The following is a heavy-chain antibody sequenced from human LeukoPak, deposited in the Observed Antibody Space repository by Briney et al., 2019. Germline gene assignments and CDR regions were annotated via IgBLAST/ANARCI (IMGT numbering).Heavy chain of an antibody. D-gene: IGHD1-26*01. J-gene: IGHJ3*02. Sequence: GGSLRLSCAASGFTFSSYAMSWVRQAPGKRLEWVSAICGSGGSTYYADSVKGRFTISRDNAKNSLYLKMNSLRAEDTAGYYCARDRRDPVVGNDAFYIWGQGTMVTVSS. CDR1: GFTFSSYA. CDR2: ICGSGGST. V-gene: IGHV3-23*01. CDR3: ARDRRDPVVGNDAFYI.